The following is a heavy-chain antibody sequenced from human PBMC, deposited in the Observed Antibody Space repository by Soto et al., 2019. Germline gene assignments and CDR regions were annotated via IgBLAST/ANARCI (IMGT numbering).Heavy chain of an antibody. V-gene: IGHV2-5*01. D-gene: IGHD4-17*01. CDR1: GFSLNTSGVG. CDR3: AHKLPVTTSAFDI. Sequence: QITLKESGPTLVKPTQTFTLTCTFSGFSLNTSGVGVGWVRQPPGRALEWLAVIYWTDDKRYSPSLKSRLSITKDTSKNQVVLTMTNMDPMDTAIFFCAHKLPVTTSAFDIWGQGTMVTVSS. CDR2: IYWTDDK. J-gene: IGHJ3*02.